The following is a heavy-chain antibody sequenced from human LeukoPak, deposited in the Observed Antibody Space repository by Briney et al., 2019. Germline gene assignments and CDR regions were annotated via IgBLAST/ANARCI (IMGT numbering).Heavy chain of an antibody. V-gene: IGHV1-2*02. J-gene: IGHJ4*02. Sequence: APVKVSFKSSGYTFTGYYMHWVRQAPGLGLEWMGWINPNSGGTNYAQKFQGRVTMTRDTSISTAYMELSRLRSDDTAVYYCAREDSVADTNDYWGQGTLVTVSS. CDR3: AREDSVADTNDY. D-gene: IGHD6-19*01. CDR2: INPNSGGT. CDR1: GYTFTGYY.